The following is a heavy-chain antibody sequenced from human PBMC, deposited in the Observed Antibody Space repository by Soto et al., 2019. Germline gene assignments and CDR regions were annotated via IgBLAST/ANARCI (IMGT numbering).Heavy chain of an antibody. CDR3: ARGGAWWLVLGGRWFDP. CDR2: ISAYNGNT. J-gene: IGHJ5*02. D-gene: IGHD6-19*01. CDR1: GYTFTSYG. Sequence: ASVKVSCKASGYTFTSYGISWLRQSPGQGLEWMGWISAYNGNTNYAQKLQGRVTMTTDTSTSTAYMELRSLRSDDTAVYYCARGGAWWLVLGGRWFDPWGQGTLVTVSS. V-gene: IGHV1-18*04.